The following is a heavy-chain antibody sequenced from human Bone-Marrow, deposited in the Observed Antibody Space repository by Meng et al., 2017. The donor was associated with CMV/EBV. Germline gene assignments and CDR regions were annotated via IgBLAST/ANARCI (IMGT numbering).Heavy chain of an antibody. CDR2: IYYSGST. J-gene: IGHJ6*02. Sequence: SETLSLTCTVSGGSISSYYWSWIRQPPGKGLEWIGYIYYSGSTNYNPSLKSRVTISVDKSKNQFFLRLNSVIAADTAVYYCVRAEGSLYYYYGMDVWGQGTTVTVSS. V-gene: IGHV4-59*12. CDR1: GGSISSYY. CDR3: VRAEGSLYYYYGMDV.